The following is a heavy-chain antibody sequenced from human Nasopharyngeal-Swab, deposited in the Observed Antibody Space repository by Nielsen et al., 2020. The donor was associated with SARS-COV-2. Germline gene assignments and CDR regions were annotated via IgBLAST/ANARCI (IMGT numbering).Heavy chain of an antibody. V-gene: IGHV4-31*02. Sequence: RQAPGKGLEWIGYIYYSGSTYYNPSLKSRVTISLDTSKDQFSLKLSSVTAADTAVYYCARDCCSWDGWFDPWGQGTLVTVSS. J-gene: IGHJ5*02. CDR3: ARDCCSWDGWFDP. CDR2: IYYSGST. D-gene: IGHD6-13*01.